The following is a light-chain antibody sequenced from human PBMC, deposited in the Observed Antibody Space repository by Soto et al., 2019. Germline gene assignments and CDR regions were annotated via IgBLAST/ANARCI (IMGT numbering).Light chain of an antibody. J-gene: IGKJ1*01. CDR3: EQYNRYWS. CDR2: KAR. V-gene: IGKV1-5*03. Sequence: DIQMTQSPSTLLASVVARFTITSRARQSISSCLAWNQQKPGKAPKLRIYKARSLASGVPSRFSGSGSGTEFTLTTSSLQPYDFATYYCEQYNRYWSFGQGTVVEIK. CDR1: QSISSC.